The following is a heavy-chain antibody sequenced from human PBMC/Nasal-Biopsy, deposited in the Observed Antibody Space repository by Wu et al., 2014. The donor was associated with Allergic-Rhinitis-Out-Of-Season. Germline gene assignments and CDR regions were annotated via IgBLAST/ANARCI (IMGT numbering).Heavy chain of an antibody. D-gene: IGHD3-3*01. J-gene: IGHJ4*02. Sequence: CAASGLTFGSNHMTWVRQAPGQGLEWVAMISYDGNNKEYADSVKGRFTVSRDNSKSTLYLQMESLRPEDTAVYYCARPQYYDFWSGYAYWGQGTLVTVSS. CDR1: GLTFGSNH. CDR3: ARPQYYDFWSGYAY. V-gene: IGHV3-30*03. CDR2: ISYDGNNK.